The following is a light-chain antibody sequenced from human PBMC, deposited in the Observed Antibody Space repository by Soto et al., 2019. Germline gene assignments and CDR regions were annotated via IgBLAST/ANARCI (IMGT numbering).Light chain of an antibody. J-gene: IGKJ5*01. CDR1: QSVSNNY. V-gene: IGKV3-20*01. CDR2: GAS. Sequence: EIELTQSPGTLSLSPGERATPSCRASQSVSNNYLAWYQQKPGQAPRLLIYGASNRATGIPDRFSGSGSGTDFTLTISRLEPEDFAVFFCQQYGTSEIIFGQGTRLEIK. CDR3: QQYGTSEII.